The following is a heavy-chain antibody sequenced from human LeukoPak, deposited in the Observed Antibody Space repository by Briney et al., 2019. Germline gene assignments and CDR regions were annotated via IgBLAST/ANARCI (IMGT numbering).Heavy chain of an antibody. CDR2: IKQDGSDK. CDR3: ARVYSSSSGKGMDV. CDR1: GFTFSSYW. D-gene: IGHD6-6*01. V-gene: IGHV3-7*04. J-gene: IGHJ6*02. Sequence: GGSLRLSCSASGFTFSSYWMSSVRQAPAKGLHWVANIKQDGSDKYYVDSVKGRFTISRDNAKNSLNLQMSSLRAEDTAVYYCARVYSSSSGKGMDVWGQGTTVTVSS.